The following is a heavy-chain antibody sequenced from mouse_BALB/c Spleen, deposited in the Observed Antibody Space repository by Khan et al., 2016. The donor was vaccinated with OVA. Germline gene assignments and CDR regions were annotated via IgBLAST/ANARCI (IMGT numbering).Heavy chain of an antibody. CDR2: INTYTGEP. V-gene: IGHV9-1*02. Sequence: QIQLVQSGPELKKPGETVKISCKASGYTFTNYGMNWVKQAPGKGLKWMGWINTYTGEPTYADDFKGRFVFSLETSASTAYLQISNLKNEDMTTYVCASISSYGYSDVWGAGTTVTVSS. J-gene: IGHJ1*01. CDR1: GYTFTNYG. CDR3: ASISSYGYSDV. D-gene: IGHD6-2*01.